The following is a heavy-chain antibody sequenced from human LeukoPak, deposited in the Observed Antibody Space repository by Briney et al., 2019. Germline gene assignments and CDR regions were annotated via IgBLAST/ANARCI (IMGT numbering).Heavy chain of an antibody. CDR2: TYHSGST. Sequence: PSGTLSLTCAVSGGSISSSNWWSWVRQPPGKGLEWIGETYHSGSTNYNPSLKSRVTISVDKSKNQFSLKLSSVTAADTAVYYCARDLRYSGGRYVDYWGQGTLVTVSS. V-gene: IGHV4-4*02. CDR3: ARDLRYSGGRYVDY. CDR1: GGSISSSNW. J-gene: IGHJ4*02. D-gene: IGHD6-19*01.